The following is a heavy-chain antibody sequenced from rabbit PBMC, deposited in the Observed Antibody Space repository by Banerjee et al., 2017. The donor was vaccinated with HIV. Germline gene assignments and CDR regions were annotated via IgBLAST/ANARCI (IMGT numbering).Heavy chain of an antibody. CDR3: ARGHGGLETL. D-gene: IGHD5-1*01. J-gene: IGHJ3*01. V-gene: IGHV1S40*01. CDR1: GFTISSYW. CDR2: IYNGDGST. Sequence: QSLEESGGDLVKPEGSLTLTCTASGFTISSYWMWWVRQAPGKGLEWIACIYNGDGSTYYASWAKGRFTISKTSSTTVTLQMTSLTAADTATYFCARGHGGLETLWGQGTLVTVS.